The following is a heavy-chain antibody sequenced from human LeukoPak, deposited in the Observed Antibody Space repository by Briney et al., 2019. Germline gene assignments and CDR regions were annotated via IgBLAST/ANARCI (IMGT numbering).Heavy chain of an antibody. CDR3: AKNKLGYYYYGMDV. CDR2: ISGSGGST. Sequence: GGSLRLSCAASGFTFSVYSMNWVRQAPGKGLEWVSAISGSGGSTYYADSVKGRFTISRDNSKNTLYLQMNSLRAEDTAVYYCAKNKLGYYYYGMDVRGQGTTVTVSS. D-gene: IGHD6-13*01. J-gene: IGHJ6*02. V-gene: IGHV3-23*01. CDR1: GFTFSVYS.